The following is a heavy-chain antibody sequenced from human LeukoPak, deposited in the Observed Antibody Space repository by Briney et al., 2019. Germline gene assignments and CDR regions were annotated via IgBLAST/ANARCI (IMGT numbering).Heavy chain of an antibody. CDR3: AKSNGYGLIDI. V-gene: IGHV4-59*01. Sequence: SETLSLTCTVSAGSISLYNTYYWNWIRQSPGKGLEWIGYIYYSGSTSYNPSLKSRVTISVDTFRNQFSLKLTSVTAADTAIYYCAKSNGYGLIDIWGQGTMVTVSS. CDR2: IYYSGST. D-gene: IGHD3-10*01. CDR1: AGSISLYNTYY. J-gene: IGHJ3*02.